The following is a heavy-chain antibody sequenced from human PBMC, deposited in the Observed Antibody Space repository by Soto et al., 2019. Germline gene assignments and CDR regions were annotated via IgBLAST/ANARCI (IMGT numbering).Heavy chain of an antibody. CDR2: INHSGST. D-gene: IGHD2-15*01. J-gene: IGHJ6*04. CDR1: GGSFSGYY. V-gene: IGHV4-34*01. Sequence: ASETLSLTCAVYGGSFSGYYWSWIRQPPGKGLEWIGEINHSGSTNYNPSLKSRVTISVDTSKNQFSLKLSSVTAADTAVYYCARGSGGLTIKYYYYGMDVWGKGNTVTVPS. CDR3: ARGSGGLTIKYYYYGMDV.